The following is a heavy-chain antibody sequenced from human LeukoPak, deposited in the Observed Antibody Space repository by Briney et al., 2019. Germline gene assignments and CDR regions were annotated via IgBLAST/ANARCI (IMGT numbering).Heavy chain of an antibody. CDR2: ISYDGSNK. J-gene: IGHJ4*02. Sequence: GGSLRLSCAASGFTFSSYGMHWVRQAPGKGLEWVAVISYDGSNKYYADSVKGRFTISRDNSKNTLYLQMNSLRAEDTAVYYCARAAHSYGYSGYFDYWGQGTLVTVSS. CDR1: GFTFSSYG. V-gene: IGHV3-30*03. D-gene: IGHD5-18*01. CDR3: ARAAHSYGYSGYFDY.